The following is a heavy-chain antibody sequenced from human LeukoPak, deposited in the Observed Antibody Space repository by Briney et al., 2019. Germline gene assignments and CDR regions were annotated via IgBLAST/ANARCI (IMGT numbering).Heavy chain of an antibody. Sequence: GGSLRLSCAASGFTFSSYGMDWVRRAPGKGLEWVAVIWYGGSNKYYADSVKGRFTISRDNSKNTLYLQMNSLRAEDTAVYYCARDFDSGTFDYWGQGTLVTVSS. J-gene: IGHJ4*02. CDR2: IWYGGSNK. CDR3: ARDFDSGTFDY. V-gene: IGHV3-33*01. D-gene: IGHD3-9*01. CDR1: GFTFSSYG.